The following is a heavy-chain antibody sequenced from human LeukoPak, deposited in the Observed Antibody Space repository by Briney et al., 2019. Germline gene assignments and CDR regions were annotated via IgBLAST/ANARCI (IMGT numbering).Heavy chain of an antibody. CDR3: ARARQQLVMNWFDP. D-gene: IGHD6-13*01. CDR1: GYTFTGYY. CDR2: INPNSGGT. V-gene: IGHV1-2*02. Sequence: ASVKVSCKASGYTFTGYYMHWVRQAPGQGLEWMGWINPNSGGTNYAQKFQGRVTMTRDTSISTAYMELSRLRSDDTAVYYCARARQQLVMNWFDPWGQGTLVTVYS. J-gene: IGHJ5*02.